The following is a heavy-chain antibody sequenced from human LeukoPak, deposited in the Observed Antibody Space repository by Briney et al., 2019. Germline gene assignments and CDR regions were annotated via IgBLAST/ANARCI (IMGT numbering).Heavy chain of an antibody. V-gene: IGHV1-69-2*01. CDR2: VDPEDGET. Sequence: GATVKISCKVSGYTFTDYYMHWVQQAPGKGLEWMGLVDPEDGETIYAEKFQGRVTITADTSTDTAYMELSCLRSEDTAVYYCATVWGIAVAGTSQRKFDYWGQGTLVTVSS. CDR3: ATVWGIAVAGTSQRKFDY. D-gene: IGHD6-19*01. CDR1: GYTFTDYY. J-gene: IGHJ4*02.